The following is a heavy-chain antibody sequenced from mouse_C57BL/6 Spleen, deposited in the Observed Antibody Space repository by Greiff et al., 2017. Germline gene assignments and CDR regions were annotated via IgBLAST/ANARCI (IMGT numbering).Heavy chain of an antibody. J-gene: IGHJ2*01. D-gene: IGHD1-1*01. V-gene: IGHV1-59*01. CDR3: AREFIVDYGSSFDY. CDR1: GYTFTSYW. Sequence: QVQLQQPGAELVRPGTSVKLSCKASGYTFTSYWMHWVKQRPGQGLEWIGVIDPSDSYTNYNQKFKGKATLTVDTSSSTAYMQLSSLTSEDSAVYYCAREFIVDYGSSFDYWGQGTTLTVSS. CDR2: IDPSDSYT.